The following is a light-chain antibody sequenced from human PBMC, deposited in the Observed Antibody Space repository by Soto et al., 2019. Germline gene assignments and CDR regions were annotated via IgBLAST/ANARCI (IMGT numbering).Light chain of an antibody. CDR3: LQDYNYPQT. J-gene: IGKJ1*01. Sequence: IQMTQSPSSLSASVGERVTITCRASQLIRNDLGWYQQKPGGVPRLLIYSAYTLQSGVPSRFSGSASGTDFTLTISSLQPEDSATYYCLQDYNYPQTFGQGTKVDIK. CDR2: SAY. V-gene: IGKV1-6*01. CDR1: QLIRND.